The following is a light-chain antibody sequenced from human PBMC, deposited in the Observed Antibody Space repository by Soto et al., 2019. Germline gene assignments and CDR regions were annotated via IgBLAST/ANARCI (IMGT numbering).Light chain of an antibody. CDR2: DAS. CDR1: QDIGTY. V-gene: IGKV1-33*01. J-gene: IGKJ4*01. Sequence: DIQMTQSPSSLSASVGDRVTVTCRASQDIGTYLAWYQQKLGKAPKLLIYDASSLETGVLSRFSGSGSGTDFTFAISSLQTEDFATYYCQQHASLPLTFGGGTKVEIK. CDR3: QQHASLPLT.